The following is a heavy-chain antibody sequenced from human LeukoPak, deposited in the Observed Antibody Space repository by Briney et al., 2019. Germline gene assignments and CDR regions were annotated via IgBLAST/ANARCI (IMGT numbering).Heavy chain of an antibody. CDR2: IYYSGST. J-gene: IGHJ5*02. Sequence: PSETLSLTCTVSGGSISSGDYYWSWIRQPPGKGLEWIGYIYYSGSTYYNPPLKSRVTISVDTSKNQFSLKLSSVTAADTAVYYCASDFPIFGVVIPWGQGTLVTVSS. D-gene: IGHD3-3*01. V-gene: IGHV4-30-4*08. CDR1: GGSISSGDYY. CDR3: ASDFPIFGVVIP.